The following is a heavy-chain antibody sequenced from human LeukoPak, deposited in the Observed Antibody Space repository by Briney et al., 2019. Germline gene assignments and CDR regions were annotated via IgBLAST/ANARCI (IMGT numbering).Heavy chain of an antibody. J-gene: IGHJ4*02. CDR1: GGSVTSSTFS. CDR3: ARRGTASSGSYYFDH. Sequence: SETLSLTCTVSGGSVTSSTFSWAWIRQPPGKGLEWIGNIYTSGNTYYNPSLKSRVTMSVDTSKNQCSLKLSSVTAADAAVYYCARRGTASSGSYYFDHWGQGTLVTVSS. D-gene: IGHD6-19*01. V-gene: IGHV4-39*01. CDR2: IYTSGNT.